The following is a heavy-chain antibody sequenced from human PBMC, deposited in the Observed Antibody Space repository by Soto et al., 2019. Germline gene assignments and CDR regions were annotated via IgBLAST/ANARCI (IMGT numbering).Heavy chain of an antibody. Sequence: GGSLRLSCAASGFTFSNFEMHWVRQAPGKGLEWVSYINTAGSTKYYAESVKGRFTISRDNARNSLFLQMNSLRAEDTAVYYCARAECSSPDCLTAYYSYGLDVWGQGSTVTVSS. CDR3: ARAECSSPDCLTAYYSYGLDV. CDR1: GFTFSNFE. CDR2: INTAGSTK. D-gene: IGHD3-9*01. J-gene: IGHJ6*02. V-gene: IGHV3-48*03.